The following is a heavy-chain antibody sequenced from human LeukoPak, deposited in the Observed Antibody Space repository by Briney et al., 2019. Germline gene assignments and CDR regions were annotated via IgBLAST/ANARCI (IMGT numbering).Heavy chain of an antibody. CDR1: GFTVSSNY. V-gene: IGHV3-66*01. CDR2: IYSGGST. Sequence: GGSLRLSCAASGFTVSSNYMSWVRQAPGKGLEWVSVIYSGGSTSYAESVKGRFTISRDNSKNTLYLQMNSLRAEDTAVYYCARDYKYAFDNWGQGTLVTVSS. CDR3: ARDYKYAFDN. J-gene: IGHJ4*02. D-gene: IGHD5-24*01.